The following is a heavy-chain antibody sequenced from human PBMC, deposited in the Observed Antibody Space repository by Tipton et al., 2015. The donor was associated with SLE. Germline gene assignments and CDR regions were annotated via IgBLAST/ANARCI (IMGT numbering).Heavy chain of an antibody. CDR3: ASILNHAFDY. J-gene: IGHJ4*02. CDR1: GASISSHY. CDR2: ISDSGNT. Sequence: TLSLTCTVSGASISSHYWSWFRQPPGKGLEWIGYISDSGNTLDNPSLKSRLTISVDTSKNQFSLKLRSVTAADTAVYYCASILNHAFDYWGQGTLVTVSS. D-gene: IGHD2-8*01. V-gene: IGHV4-59*11.